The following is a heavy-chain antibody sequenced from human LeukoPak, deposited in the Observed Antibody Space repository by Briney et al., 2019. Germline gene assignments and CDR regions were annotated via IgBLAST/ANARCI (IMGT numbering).Heavy chain of an antibody. D-gene: IGHD6-13*01. Sequence: GGSLRLSCAASGFTFTSYWMSWVRQAPGKGLEWVANIKQDGSKKNYVDSVKGRFTISRDNAKNSLYLQMNSLRAEDTAMYYCARGYSNSWLYFDFWGQGTLVTVSS. J-gene: IGHJ4*02. CDR3: ARGYSNSWLYFDF. CDR1: GFTFTSYW. V-gene: IGHV3-7*04. CDR2: IKQDGSKK.